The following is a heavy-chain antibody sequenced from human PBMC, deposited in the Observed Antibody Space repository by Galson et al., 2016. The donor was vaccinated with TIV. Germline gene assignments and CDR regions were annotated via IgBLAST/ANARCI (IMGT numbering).Heavy chain of an antibody. CDR2: FSVYNGNI. CDR3: ARRRDYSSGSHWFDP. D-gene: IGHD6-19*01. V-gene: IGHV1-18*04. Sequence: SVKVSCKASGYNFNIYGITWVRQAPGQGLEWMGWFSVYNGNIKYAQKFQGRVTMTTDTSTSTAYMELRSLRSDDTAVYYCARRRDYSSGSHWFDPWGQGTLVTVSS. CDR1: GYNFNIYG. J-gene: IGHJ5*02.